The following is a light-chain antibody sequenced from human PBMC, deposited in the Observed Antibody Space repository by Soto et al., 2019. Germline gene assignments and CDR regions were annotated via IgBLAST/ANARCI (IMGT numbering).Light chain of an antibody. J-gene: IGKJ1*01. CDR1: QRVSSSY. V-gene: IGKV3-20*01. CDR3: QKYGRSRRS. Sequence: EIVLTQSPGTLSLSPGERATLSCRASQRVSSSYLAWYQQKPGQAPRLLIYGASSRATGIPDRFSGSGSGTYFTPTISRLEPEDFAVYSCQKYGRSRRSFGQGTKVDIK. CDR2: GAS.